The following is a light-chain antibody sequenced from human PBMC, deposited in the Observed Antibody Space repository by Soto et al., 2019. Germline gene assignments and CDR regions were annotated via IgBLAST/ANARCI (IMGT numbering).Light chain of an antibody. CDR1: SSDVGGYNY. CDR3: NSYTSSSTYV. V-gene: IGLV2-14*01. CDR2: DVS. Sequence: QSALPQPASVSGSPGQSIAISCTGTSSDVGGYNYVSWYQQHPGKAPKLMLYDVSNRPSGVSSRFSGSKSGNTASLTISGLQAEDEADYYCNSYTSSSTYVFGTGTKLTVL. J-gene: IGLJ1*01.